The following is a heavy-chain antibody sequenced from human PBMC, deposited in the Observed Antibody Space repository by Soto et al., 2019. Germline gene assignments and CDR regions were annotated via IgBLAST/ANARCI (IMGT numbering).Heavy chain of an antibody. D-gene: IGHD3-22*01. CDR2: ISYDGSNK. J-gene: IGHJ4*02. Sequence: PGGSLRLSCAASGFTFSSYAMHWVRQAPGKGLEWVAVISYDGSNKYYADSVKGRFTISRDNSKNTLYLQMNSLRAEDTAVYYCARGPGDSSGYYYFDYWGQGTLVTVSS. CDR1: GFTFSSYA. V-gene: IGHV3-30-3*01. CDR3: ARGPGDSSGYYYFDY.